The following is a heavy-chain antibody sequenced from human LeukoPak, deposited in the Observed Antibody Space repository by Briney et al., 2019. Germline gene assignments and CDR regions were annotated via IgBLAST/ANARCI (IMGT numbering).Heavy chain of an antibody. CDR3: ARDKNSGIYYIDH. Sequence: PGRSLRLSCAASRFTFTNYGMHWVRQAPGKGLEWVAVIWYDGSNKYYADSVKGRFTISRDNSKNTLYLQMNSLRAEDTAVYYCARDKNSGIYYIDHWGQGTLVTVSS. J-gene: IGHJ4*02. CDR1: RFTFTNYG. D-gene: IGHD1-26*01. CDR2: IWYDGSNK. V-gene: IGHV3-33*01.